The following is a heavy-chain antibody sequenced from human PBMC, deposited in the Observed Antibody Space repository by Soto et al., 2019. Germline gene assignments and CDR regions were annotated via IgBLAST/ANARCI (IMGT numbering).Heavy chain of an antibody. CDR1: GFTFSDYY. J-gene: IGHJ3*02. CDR2: ISSSGSTI. V-gene: IGHV3-11*01. D-gene: IGHD3-22*01. CDR3: ARQYYYDRSGYTGSYAFDI. Sequence: QVQLVESGGGLVKPGGSLRLSCAASGFTFSDYYMSWIRQAPGKGLEWVSYISSSGSTIYYADSVKGRFTISRDNAKNSLYLQMNSLRAEDAAVYYCARQYYYDRSGYTGSYAFDIWGQGTMVTVSS.